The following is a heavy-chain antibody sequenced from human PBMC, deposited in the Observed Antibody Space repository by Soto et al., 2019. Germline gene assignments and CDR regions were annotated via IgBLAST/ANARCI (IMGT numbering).Heavy chain of an antibody. V-gene: IGHV3-23*01. CDR3: AKGITMIVVVYLDY. J-gene: IGHJ4*02. Sequence: GGSLRLSCAASGFTFSSYAMSWVRQAPGKGLEWVSAISGSGGSTYYADSVKGRFTISRDNSKNTLYLQMNSLRAEDTAVYYCAKGITMIVVVYLDYWGQGTLVTVSS. CDR2: ISGSGGST. D-gene: IGHD3-22*01. CDR1: GFTFSSYA.